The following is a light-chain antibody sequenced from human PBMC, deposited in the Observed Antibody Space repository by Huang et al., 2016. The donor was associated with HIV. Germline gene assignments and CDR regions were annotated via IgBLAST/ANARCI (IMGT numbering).Light chain of an antibody. J-gene: IGKJ1*01. CDR3: QQYAGSPWT. Sequence: EIVLTQSPGTLSLSPGERATLSCRASQSISADYLAWYQQKPGQAPRLLIYAASSTATGSPDRCSGSGSGTDFTRTIYRLEPEDFAVYFCQQYAGSPWTFGQGTKVEIK. CDR1: QSISADY. V-gene: IGKV3-20*01. CDR2: AAS.